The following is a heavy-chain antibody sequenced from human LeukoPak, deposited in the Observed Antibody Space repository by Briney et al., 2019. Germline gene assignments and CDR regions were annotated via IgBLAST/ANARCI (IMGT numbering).Heavy chain of an antibody. J-gene: IGHJ4*01. CDR2: INTNGRTI. CDR3: ARDQSWLPDY. CDR1: GFTFSSHD. D-gene: IGHD5-12*01. Sequence: QPGGSLRLSCAASGFTFSSHDMNWVRQAPGKGLEWVSYINTNGRTIQYADSVKGRFTISRDNAKNSLYLQMNSLRAEDTAVYYCARDQSWLPDYWGHGTLVTVSS. V-gene: IGHV3-48*03.